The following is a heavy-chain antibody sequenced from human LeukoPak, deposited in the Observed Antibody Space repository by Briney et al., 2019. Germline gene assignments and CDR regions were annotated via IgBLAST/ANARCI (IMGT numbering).Heavy chain of an antibody. CDR1: GGSISSYY. CDR3: ARDGEYQLLYNWFDP. CDR2: IYTSGST. V-gene: IGHV4-4*07. Sequence: SETLSLTCTVSGGSISSYYWSWIRQPAGKGLEWIGRIYTSGSTNYNSSLKSRVTMSVDTSKNQFSLKLSSVTAADTAVYYCARDGEYQLLYNWFDPWGQGTLVTVSS. J-gene: IGHJ5*02. D-gene: IGHD2-2*01.